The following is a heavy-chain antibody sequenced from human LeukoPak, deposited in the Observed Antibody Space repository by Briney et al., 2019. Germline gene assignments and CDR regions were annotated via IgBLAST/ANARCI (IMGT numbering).Heavy chain of an antibody. CDR2: INHSGST. CDR3: ARHWEYSYGYYAFDI. V-gene: IGHV4-34*01. D-gene: IGHD5-18*01. Sequence: SETLSLTCAVYGVSFSGYYWSWIRQPPGKGLEWIGEINHSGSTNYNPSLKSRVTISVDTSKNQFSLKLSSVTAADTAVYYCARHWEYSYGYYAFDIWGQGTMVTVSS. J-gene: IGHJ3*02. CDR1: GVSFSGYY.